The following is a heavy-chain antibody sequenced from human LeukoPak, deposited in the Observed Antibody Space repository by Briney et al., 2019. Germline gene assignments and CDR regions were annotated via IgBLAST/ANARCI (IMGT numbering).Heavy chain of an antibody. V-gene: IGHV3-23*01. D-gene: IGHD3-3*01. CDR1: GVTFSSYA. J-gene: IGHJ4*02. Sequence: GGSLRLSCAASGVTFSSYAMSWVRQAPGKGLEWVSAISGSGGSTYYADSVKGRFTISRDNSKNTLYLQMNSLRAEDTAVYYCAKERLGNPHYDFWSGYPSHPFDYWGQGTLVTVSS. CDR3: AKERLGNPHYDFWSGYPSHPFDY. CDR2: ISGSGGST.